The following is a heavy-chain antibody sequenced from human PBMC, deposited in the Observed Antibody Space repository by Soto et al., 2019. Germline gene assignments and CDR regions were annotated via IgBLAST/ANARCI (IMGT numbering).Heavy chain of an antibody. J-gene: IGHJ4*02. CDR2: VSHTGNT. D-gene: IGHD5-12*01. CDR1: SGSITSSNW. V-gene: IGHV4-4*02. CDR3: ARNRYGGYDFDY. Sequence: QVQLQESGPGLVKPSGTLSLPCAVSSGSITSSNWWSWVRQPPGKGLEWIGEVSHTGNTNYIPSLKSRDTISVDKSRNHFSLRLSSVTAADTAVYYCARNRYGGYDFDYWGQGILVTVSS.